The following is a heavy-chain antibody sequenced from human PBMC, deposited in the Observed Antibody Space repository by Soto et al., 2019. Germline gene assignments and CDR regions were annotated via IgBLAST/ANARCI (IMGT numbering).Heavy chain of an antibody. Sequence: GASVKVSCKASRYTFASYAISWMRQAPGQGLEWMGWISAYNGNTNYAQKLQGRVTMTTDTSTSTAYMELRSLRSDDTAVYYCARDPPPPDYWGQGTLVTVSS. V-gene: IGHV1-18*01. J-gene: IGHJ4*02. CDR3: ARDPPPPDY. CDR1: RYTFASYA. CDR2: ISAYNGNT.